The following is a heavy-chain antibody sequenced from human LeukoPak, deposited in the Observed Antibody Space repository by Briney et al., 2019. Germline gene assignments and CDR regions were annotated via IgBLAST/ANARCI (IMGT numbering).Heavy chain of an antibody. Sequence: GGSLRLSCAASGFTFSSYSVNWVRQAPGKGLEWVSSISSSSSYIYYADSVKGRFTISRDNAKNSLYLQMNSLRAEDTAVYYCATTTEDDFWSGQVSYYFDYWGQGTLVTVSS. CDR2: ISSSSSYI. CDR1: GFTFSSYS. D-gene: IGHD3-3*01. J-gene: IGHJ4*02. CDR3: ATTTEDDFWSGQVSYYFDY. V-gene: IGHV3-21*01.